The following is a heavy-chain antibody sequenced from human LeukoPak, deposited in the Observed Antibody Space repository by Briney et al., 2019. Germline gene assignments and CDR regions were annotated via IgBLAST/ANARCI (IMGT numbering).Heavy chain of an antibody. Sequence: ASVKVSCKASGYTFTSYGISWVRQAPGHGLEWMGWISAYNGNTNYAQKHQGRVTMTTDTSTSTAYMELRSLRSDDTAVYYCASGAYYYGSGSYEAFDIWGQGTMVTVSS. CDR2: ISAYNGNT. D-gene: IGHD3-10*01. J-gene: IGHJ3*02. CDR3: ASGAYYYGSGSYEAFDI. V-gene: IGHV1-18*04. CDR1: GYTFTSYG.